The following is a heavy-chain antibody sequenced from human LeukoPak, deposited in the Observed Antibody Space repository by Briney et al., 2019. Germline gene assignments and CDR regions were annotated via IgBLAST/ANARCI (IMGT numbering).Heavy chain of an antibody. CDR1: GDTFTSYD. CDR2: MNPNSGNT. J-gene: IGHJ6*03. D-gene: IGHD3-10*01. CDR3: ARHPYYYGSGKYYMDV. Sequence: PGASVKVSCTASGDTFTSYDINWVRQATGQGLEWMGWMNPNSGNTGYAQKFQGRVTMTRNTSISTAYMELSSLRSEDTAVYYCARHPYYYGSGKYYMDVWGKGTTVTVSS. V-gene: IGHV1-8*01.